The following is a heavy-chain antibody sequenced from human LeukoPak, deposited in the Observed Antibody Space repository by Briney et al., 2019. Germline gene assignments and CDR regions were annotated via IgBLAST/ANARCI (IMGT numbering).Heavy chain of an antibody. CDR2: SFYSGTS. CDR3: ARGSGGHDNAFDI. V-gene: IGHV4-61*01. J-gene: IGHJ3*02. D-gene: IGHD3-9*01. CDR1: GGSVSSGSYY. Sequence: PSETLSCTGTVSGGSVSSGSYYGSWIRQPPGKGLEWIGYSFYSGTSNYNPSLKSRVTTSVDTSKNQASLTLSSVTAADTPVYYCARGSGGHDNAFDILGEGTMVTASS.